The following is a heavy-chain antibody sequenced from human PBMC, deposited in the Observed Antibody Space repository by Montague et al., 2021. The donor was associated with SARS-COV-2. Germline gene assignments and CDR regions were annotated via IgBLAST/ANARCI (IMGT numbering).Heavy chain of an antibody. CDR1: GGSFSGYY. J-gene: IGHJ6*02. CDR3: ARGILLRYFDWTYNYYGMDV. Sequence: SETLSLTCAVYGGSFSGYYWSWIRQPPGKGLEWIGEINHSGSTNYNPSLKSRVTISVDTSKNQFSLKLSSVTAADTAVYYCARGILLRYFDWTYNYYGMDVWGQGTTVTVSS. V-gene: IGHV4-34*01. D-gene: IGHD3-9*01. CDR2: INHSGST.